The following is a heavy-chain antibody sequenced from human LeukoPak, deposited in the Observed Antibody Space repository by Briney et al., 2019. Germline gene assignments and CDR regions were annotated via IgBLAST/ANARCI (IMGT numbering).Heavy chain of an antibody. D-gene: IGHD3-9*01. Sequence: GSLRLSCAASGFTFSSYSMSWVRQAPGKGLEWVSAISGSGGSTYYADSVKGRFTISRDNSKNTLYLQMNSLRAEDTAVYYCAKAKTGYPVYYFDYWGQGTLVTVSS. V-gene: IGHV3-23*01. CDR1: GFTFSSYS. CDR3: AKAKTGYPVYYFDY. CDR2: ISGSGGST. J-gene: IGHJ4*02.